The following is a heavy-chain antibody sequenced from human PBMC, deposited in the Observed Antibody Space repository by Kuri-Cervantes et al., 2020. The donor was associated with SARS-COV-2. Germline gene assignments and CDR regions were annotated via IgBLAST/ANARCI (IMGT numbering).Heavy chain of an antibody. J-gene: IGHJ6*02. CDR1: GGSISSGSDY. D-gene: IGHD2-15*01. CDR2: IYTSGST. V-gene: IGHV4-61*02. Sequence: SETLSLTCAVSGGSISSGSDYWSWIRQPAGKGLEWIGRIYTSGSTNYNPSLKSRDTISVDTSKKQFSLKLSSVTAEDTAVYYCARGTVVAPGGGMDVWGQGTTVTVSS. CDR3: ARGTVVAPGGGMDV.